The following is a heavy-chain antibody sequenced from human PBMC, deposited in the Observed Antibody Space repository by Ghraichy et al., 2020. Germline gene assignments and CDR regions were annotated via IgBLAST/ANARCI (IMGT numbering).Heavy chain of an antibody. J-gene: IGHJ1*01. V-gene: IGHV4-39*01. CDR2: LYYSGNT. Sequence: SETLSLTCSVYGGSISSSGYYWGWIRQPPGKGLEWIGSLYYSGNTYYYPSLKSRVTLSVDTSKNQISLNLSSVTAADTSVYYCTRHASMGGNFQHWGNCTLVTVSS. CDR3: TRHASMGGNFQH. D-gene: IGHD3-16*01. CDR1: GGSISSSGYY.